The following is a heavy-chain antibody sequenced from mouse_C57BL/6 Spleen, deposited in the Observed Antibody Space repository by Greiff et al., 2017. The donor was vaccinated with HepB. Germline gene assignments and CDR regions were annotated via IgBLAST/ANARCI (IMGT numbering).Heavy chain of an antibody. CDR1: GYTFTGYW. CDR3: ARKIYYDYDEGYAMDY. V-gene: IGHV1-9*01. D-gene: IGHD2-4*01. J-gene: IGHJ4*01. Sequence: VQVVESGAELMKPGASVKLSCKATGYTFTGYWIEWVKQRPGHGLEWIGEILPGSGSTNYNEKFKGKATFTADTSSNTAYMQLSSLTTEDSAIYYCARKIYYDYDEGYAMDYWGQGTSVTVSS. CDR2: ILPGSGST.